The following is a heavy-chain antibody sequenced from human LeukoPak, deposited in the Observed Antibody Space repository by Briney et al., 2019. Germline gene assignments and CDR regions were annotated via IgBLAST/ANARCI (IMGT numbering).Heavy chain of an antibody. J-gene: IGHJ4*02. Sequence: GGSLRLSCAASGFTFSSYGMHWVRQAPGKGLEWVAVISYDGSNKYYADSVKGRFTISRDNSKNTLYLQMNSLRAEDTAVYYCAKEGNYRTFDYWGQGALVTVSS. CDR3: AKEGNYRTFDY. V-gene: IGHV3-30*18. CDR2: ISYDGSNK. CDR1: GFTFSSYG. D-gene: IGHD1-1*01.